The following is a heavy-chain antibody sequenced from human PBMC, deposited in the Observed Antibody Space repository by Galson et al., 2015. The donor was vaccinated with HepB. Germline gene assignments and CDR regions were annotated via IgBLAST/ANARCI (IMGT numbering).Heavy chain of an antibody. V-gene: IGHV3-23*01. D-gene: IGHD6-13*01. CDR2: ISGGGGST. Sequence: SLRLSCAASGFTFSSYAMTWVRQAPGKGLEWVSAISGGGGSTYYADSVKGRFTVSRDSSENTLYLQMNSLRAEDTAIYYCAKAVSSSWVLDAFDIWGRGTMVTVS. CDR3: AKAVSSSWVLDAFDI. J-gene: IGHJ3*02. CDR1: GFTFSSYA.